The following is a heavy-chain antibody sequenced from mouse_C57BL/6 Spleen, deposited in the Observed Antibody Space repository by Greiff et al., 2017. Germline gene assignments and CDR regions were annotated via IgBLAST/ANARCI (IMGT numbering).Heavy chain of an antibody. J-gene: IGHJ4*01. D-gene: IGHD2-2*01. Sequence: EVQRVESGGDLVKPGGSLKLSCAASGFTFSSYCMSWVRQTPDKRLEWVATISSGGSYTYYPDSLKGRFTISRDNAKNTLYLQMSSLKSEDTAMDYCARESGYDPRGGRDLDYWGQGTSVTVSS. CDR1: GFTFSSYC. CDR3: ARESGYDPRGGRDLDY. V-gene: IGHV5-6*01. CDR2: ISSGGSYT.